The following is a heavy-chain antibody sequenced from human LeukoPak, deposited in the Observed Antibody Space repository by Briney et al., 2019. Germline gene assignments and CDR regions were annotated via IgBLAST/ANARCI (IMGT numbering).Heavy chain of an antibody. V-gene: IGHV3-21*01. CDR3: ATYSSSYFDY. J-gene: IGHJ4*02. D-gene: IGHD6-6*01. CDR2: ISSSGYI. CDR1: GFTFSSYT. Sequence: GGSLRLSCAASGFTFSSYTMNWVRQAPGKGLEWVSSISSSGYIYYPDSVKARFTISRDNAKNSLYLQMNSLRAECTAVYYCATYSSSYFDYGGQGTLVTVSS.